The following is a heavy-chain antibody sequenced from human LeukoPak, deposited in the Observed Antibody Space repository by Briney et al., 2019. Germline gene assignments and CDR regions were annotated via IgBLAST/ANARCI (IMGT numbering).Heavy chain of an antibody. J-gene: IGHJ4*02. CDR1: GFTFSTYW. Sequence: GGSLRLSCVASGFTFSTYWMSWVRQAPGKGLEWVATIKEDGSDKYYVDSVKGRFTISRDNVKNSFYLQMDSLRAEDTAVYYCARMTASSWDNDYWGQGTLVTVYS. CDR2: IKEDGSDK. CDR3: ARMTASSWDNDY. V-gene: IGHV3-7*01. D-gene: IGHD6-13*01.